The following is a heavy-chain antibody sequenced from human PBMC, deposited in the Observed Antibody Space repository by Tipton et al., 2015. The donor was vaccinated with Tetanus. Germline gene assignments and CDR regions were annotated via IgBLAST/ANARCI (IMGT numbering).Heavy chain of an antibody. CDR1: GFDFRNYD. CDR3: VRDDSGRGLDY. CDR2: IGFRGNT. V-gene: IGHV3-13*01. Sequence: VQLVQSGGGFVKPGGSLRLSCAASGFDFRNYDMHWVRQAPGKGLEWVSLIGFRGNTHYADSVKGRFTISRDNSRNSLYLQMSSLRDDDTAMYYCVRDDSGRGLDYWGKGTLVTVSS. D-gene: IGHD3-10*01. J-gene: IGHJ4*02.